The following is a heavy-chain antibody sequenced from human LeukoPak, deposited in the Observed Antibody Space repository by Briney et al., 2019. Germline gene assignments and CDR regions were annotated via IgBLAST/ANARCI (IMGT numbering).Heavy chain of an antibody. V-gene: IGHV4-39*01. D-gene: IGHD5-18*01. CDR1: GDSISSSNSY. CDR2: IYYSGNT. Sequence: SETLSLTCTVSGDSISSSNSYWGWIRQPPGKGLEWIGSIYYSGNTYYNASLKSRVTISVDTSKNQFSLKLSSVTAADTAVYYCARGGGGIQLWITKEKVYFQHWGQGTLVTVSS. CDR3: ARGGGGIQLWITKEKVYFQH. J-gene: IGHJ1*01.